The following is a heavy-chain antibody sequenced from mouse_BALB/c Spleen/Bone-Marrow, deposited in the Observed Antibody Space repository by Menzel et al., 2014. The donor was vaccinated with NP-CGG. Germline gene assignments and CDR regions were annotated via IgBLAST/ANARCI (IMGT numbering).Heavy chain of an antibody. CDR2: IYPGNGDT. CDR3: AARVGYDGNCPYFDY. J-gene: IGHJ2*01. D-gene: IGHD2-1*01. CDR1: GYTFTSYN. Sequence: QVQLQQSGAELVKPGASVKMSCKASGYTFTSYNMHWVKQTPGQGLEWIGAIYPGNGDTSYNQKLKGKATLTADKSSSTAYMQLSSLTSKDSAFYYCAARVGYDGNCPYFDYWGQGPTLPVSS. V-gene: IGHV1-12*01.